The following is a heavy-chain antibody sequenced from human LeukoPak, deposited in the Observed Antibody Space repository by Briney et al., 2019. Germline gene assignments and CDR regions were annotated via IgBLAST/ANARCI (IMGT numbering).Heavy chain of an antibody. CDR3: ARVGIAAAAADAFDI. CDR2: IYYSGST. D-gene: IGHD6-13*01. J-gene: IGHJ3*02. Sequence: KPSETLSLTCTVSGGSISSYYWSWIRQPPGKGLEWIEYIYYSGSTNYNPSLKSRVTISVDTSKNQFSLKLSSVTAADTAVYYCARVGIAAAAADAFDIWGQGTMVTVSS. CDR1: GGSISSYY. V-gene: IGHV4-59*01.